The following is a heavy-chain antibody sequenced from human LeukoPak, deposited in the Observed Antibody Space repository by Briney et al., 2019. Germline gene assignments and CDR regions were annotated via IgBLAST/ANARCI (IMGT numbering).Heavy chain of an antibody. CDR3: ARGKQNPHEYYDILTGYDYFDH. J-gene: IGHJ4*02. CDR1: GYTFTSYY. Sequence: PPASVKVSCKASGYTFTSYYMHWVRQAPGQGLEWMGIINPSGGSTSYAQKFQGRVTMTRDTSTSTVYMELSSLRSEDTAVYYCARGKQNPHEYYDILTGYDYFDHWGQGTLVTVSS. V-gene: IGHV1-46*01. CDR2: INPSGGST. D-gene: IGHD3-9*01.